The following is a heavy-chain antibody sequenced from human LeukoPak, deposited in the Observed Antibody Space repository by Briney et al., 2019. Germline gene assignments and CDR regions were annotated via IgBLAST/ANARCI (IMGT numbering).Heavy chain of an antibody. V-gene: IGHV4-34*01. CDR3: ARDYGSGSYYYYYGMDV. Sequence: PSETLSLTCAVYGGSLSGYYWSWIRQPPGKGLEWIGEINHSGSTNYNPSLKSRVTISVDTSKNQFSLKLSSVTAADTAVYYCARDYGSGSYYYYYGMDVWGQGTTVTVSS. CDR2: INHSGST. J-gene: IGHJ6*02. CDR1: GGSLSGYY. D-gene: IGHD3-10*01.